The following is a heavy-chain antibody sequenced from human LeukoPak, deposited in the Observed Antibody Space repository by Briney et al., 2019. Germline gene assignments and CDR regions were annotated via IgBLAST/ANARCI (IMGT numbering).Heavy chain of an antibody. CDR3: ARDQLYSY. CDR2: VFYTGST. CDR1: GDSISSSSYY. Sequence: SETLSLTCTVSGDSISSSSYYWGWIRQPPGKGLEWIATVFYTGSTYYNPSLKSRVTMSVDTSKNQFSLKLSSVTAADTAVYYCARDQLYSYWGQGTLVTVSS. D-gene: IGHD2-2*02. J-gene: IGHJ4*02. V-gene: IGHV4-39*07.